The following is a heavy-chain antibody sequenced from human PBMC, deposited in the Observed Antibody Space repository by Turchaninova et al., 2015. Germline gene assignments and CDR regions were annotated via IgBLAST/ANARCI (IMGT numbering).Heavy chain of an antibody. J-gene: IGHJ5*02. CDR3: ARDLTGITRGGWFDP. CDR2: MNPNSGNP. Sequence: QVQLVQSGAEVKKPGASVKVSCKASGYTFTSFAINWVRQATGQGPEWRGWMNPNSGNPGYAQKFQGRVTMTRNTSVSTAYMELSSLRSEDTAVYYCARDLTGITRGGWFDPWGQGTLVTVSS. V-gene: IGHV1-8*02. D-gene: IGHD1-7*01. CDR1: GYTFTSFA.